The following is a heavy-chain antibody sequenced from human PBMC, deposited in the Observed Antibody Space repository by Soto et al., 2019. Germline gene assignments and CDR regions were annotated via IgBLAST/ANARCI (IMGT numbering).Heavy chain of an antibody. Sequence: SETLSLTCTVSGGSISSSSYYWGWIRQPPGKGLEWIGSIYYSESTYYNPSLKSRVTISVDTSKNQFSLKLSSVTAADTAVYYCARHGSYGDYAYYGMDVWGQGTTVTVSS. CDR1: GGSISSSSYY. CDR3: ARHGSYGDYAYYGMDV. D-gene: IGHD4-17*01. V-gene: IGHV4-39*01. J-gene: IGHJ6*02. CDR2: IYYSEST.